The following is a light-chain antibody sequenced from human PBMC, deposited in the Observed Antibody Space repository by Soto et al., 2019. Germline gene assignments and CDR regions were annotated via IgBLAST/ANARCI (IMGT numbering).Light chain of an antibody. CDR1: SSDIGGYNH. J-gene: IGLJ1*01. Sequence: QSVLTQPASVSGSPGQSITISCTGTSSDIGGYNHVSWYQQHPGKVPKLMIFEVSNRPSGVSTRFSASKSGNTASLTISGLQAEDEADYYCTSFTSRSTLVFGTGTKVTVL. CDR3: TSFTSRSTLV. V-gene: IGLV2-14*01. CDR2: EVS.